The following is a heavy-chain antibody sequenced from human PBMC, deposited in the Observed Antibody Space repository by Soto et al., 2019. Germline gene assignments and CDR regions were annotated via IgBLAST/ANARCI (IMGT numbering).Heavy chain of an antibody. CDR1: GFTFTDHF. Sequence: EVQLVESGGNLVQPGGSLRLSCVASGFTFTDHFMDWVRQAPGKGLEWVGRVRNELRGYMTDYAGSVKGRFIISRDDSHNSIYLQMNSLKTEDTAVYYCVRDRSWSYESWGLGTLVTVSS. J-gene: IGHJ5*02. CDR3: VRDRSWSYES. V-gene: IGHV3-72*01. CDR2: VRNELRGYMT. D-gene: IGHD1-26*01.